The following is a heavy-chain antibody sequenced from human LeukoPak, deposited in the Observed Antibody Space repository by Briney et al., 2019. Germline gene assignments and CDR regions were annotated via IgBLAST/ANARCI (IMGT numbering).Heavy chain of an antibody. Sequence: SETLSLTCTVSGGSISSGGYYWSWIRQPPGKGLEWIGYIYHSGSTYYNPSLKSRVTISVDRSKNQFSLKLSSVTAADTAVYYCARVRAAAGSIVDYWGQGTLVTVSS. V-gene: IGHV4-30-2*01. CDR1: GGSISSGGYY. J-gene: IGHJ4*02. CDR2: IYHSGST. CDR3: ARVRAAAGSIVDY. D-gene: IGHD6-13*01.